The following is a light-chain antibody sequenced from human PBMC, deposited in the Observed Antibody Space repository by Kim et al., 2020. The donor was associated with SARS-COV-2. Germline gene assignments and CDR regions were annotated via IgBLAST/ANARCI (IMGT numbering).Light chain of an antibody. CDR2: AAS. V-gene: IGKV1-9*01. Sequence: IQLTQSPSSLSASVGDSVTITCRASQGMRNSLAWYQQKPGKVPKLLIYAASTLQSGVPLRFSGSGSGTDFTLTISSLQPEDFATYYCQQLNSYSLTFGGGTKV. J-gene: IGKJ4*01. CDR1: QGMRNS. CDR3: QQLNSYSLT.